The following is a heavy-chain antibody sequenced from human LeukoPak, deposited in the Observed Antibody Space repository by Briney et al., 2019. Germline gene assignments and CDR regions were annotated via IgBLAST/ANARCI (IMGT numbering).Heavy chain of an antibody. CDR2: IYSGGST. Sequence: GGSLRLSCAASGLTVSSNYMSSVRQAPGKGLEWVSVIYSGGSTYYADSVKGRFTISRDNSKNTLYLQMNSLRAEDTAVYYCARERESSGWYPYYFDYWGQGTLVTVSS. V-gene: IGHV3-53*01. J-gene: IGHJ4*02. CDR1: GLTVSSNY. CDR3: ARERESSGWYPYYFDY. D-gene: IGHD6-19*01.